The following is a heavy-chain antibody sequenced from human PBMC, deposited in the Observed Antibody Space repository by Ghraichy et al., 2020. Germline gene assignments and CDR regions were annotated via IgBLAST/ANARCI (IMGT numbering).Heavy chain of an antibody. Sequence: GGSLRLSCAASGFTFTTYAMSWVRQAPGKGLEWVSAISGSGGSTYYADSVKGRFTISRDNSKNTLYLQMNSLRAEDTAVYYCAKDGGDYYDSSGSNDAFDIWGQGTMVTVSS. J-gene: IGHJ3*02. CDR2: ISGSGGST. CDR3: AKDGGDYYDSSGSNDAFDI. D-gene: IGHD3-22*01. CDR1: GFTFTTYA. V-gene: IGHV3-23*01.